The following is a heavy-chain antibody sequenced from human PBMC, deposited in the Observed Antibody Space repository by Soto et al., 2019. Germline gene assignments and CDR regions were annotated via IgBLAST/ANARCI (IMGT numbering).Heavy chain of an antibody. CDR3: TTGVYYDPLNGYRNVAY. J-gene: IGHJ4*02. D-gene: IGHD3-9*01. CDR1: GLDLSHPW. Sequence: PRGSLILSCVSSGLDLSHPWMTWVRQTAGKGLEWVARIKSKTDGETADYAAPVKGRFSVSRDDSKNTVHLQMKSLKTEDTAVYYCTTGVYYDPLNGYRNVAYWGQGTLVTVSS. CDR2: IKSKTDGETA. V-gene: IGHV3-15*01.